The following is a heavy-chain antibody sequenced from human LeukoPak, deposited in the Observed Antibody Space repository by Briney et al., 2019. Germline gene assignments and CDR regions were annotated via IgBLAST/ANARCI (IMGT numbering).Heavy chain of an antibody. J-gene: IGHJ4*02. CDR2: INHSGST. CDR1: GGSFSGYY. D-gene: IGHD5-12*01. V-gene: IGHV4-34*01. CDR3: ARVGGSGYDSGY. Sequence: PSETLSLTCAVYGGSFSGYYWSWIRQPPGKGLEWIGEINHSGSTNYNPSLKSRVTMSVDTSKNQFSLKLSSVTAADTAVYYCARVGGSGYDSGYWGQGTLVTVSS.